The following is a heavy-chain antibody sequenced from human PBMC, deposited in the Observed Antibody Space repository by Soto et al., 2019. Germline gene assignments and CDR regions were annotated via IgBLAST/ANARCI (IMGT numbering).Heavy chain of an antibody. Sequence: PGGSLRLSCAASGFTFSSYAMHWVRQAPGKGLEWVAVISYDGSNKYYADSVKGRFTISRDNSKNTLYLQMNSLRAEDTAVYYYARDRQHCSGGSCYHGMAVWGQGTTVTASS. CDR2: ISYDGSNK. D-gene: IGHD2-15*01. V-gene: IGHV3-30-3*01. J-gene: IGHJ6*02. CDR1: GFTFSSYA. CDR3: ARDRQHCSGGSCYHGMAV.